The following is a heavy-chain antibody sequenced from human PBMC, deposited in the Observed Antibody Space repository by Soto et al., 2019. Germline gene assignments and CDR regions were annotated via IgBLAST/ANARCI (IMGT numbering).Heavy chain of an antibody. CDR2: IIPIFGTA. V-gene: IGHV1-69*13. CDR1: GGTFSSYA. Sequence: ASVKVSCKASGGTFSSYAISWVRQDPGQGLEWMGGIIPIFGTANYAQKFQGRVTITADESTSTAYMELSSLRSEDTAVYYCARSRRVRYDSSGYYSKWGQGTLVTVSS. D-gene: IGHD3-22*01. J-gene: IGHJ4*02. CDR3: ARSRRVRYDSSGYYSK.